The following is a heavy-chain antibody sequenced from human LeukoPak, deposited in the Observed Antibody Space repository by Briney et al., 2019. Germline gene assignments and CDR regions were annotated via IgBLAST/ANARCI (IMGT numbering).Heavy chain of an antibody. CDR3: ARLKYSSSWAHWFDP. CDR2: IYYSGST. Sequence: PSETLSLTCTVSGGSISSGDYYWSWIRQPPGKGLEWIGYIYYSGSTYYNPSLKSRVTISVDTSKNQSSLKLSSVTAADTAVYYCARLKYSSSWAHWFDPWGQGTLVTVSS. D-gene: IGHD6-13*01. CDR1: GGSISSGDYY. V-gene: IGHV4-30-4*01. J-gene: IGHJ5*02.